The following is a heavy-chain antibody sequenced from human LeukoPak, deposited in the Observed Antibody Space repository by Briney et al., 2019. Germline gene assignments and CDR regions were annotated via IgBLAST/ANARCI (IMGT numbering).Heavy chain of an antibody. V-gene: IGHV1-24*01. Sequence: ASVKVSCKVSGYTLTELSMHWVRQAPGKGLEWMGGFDPEDGETIYAQKFQGRVTMTEDTSTDTAYMELSSLRSEDTAVYYCVRALRIETFGVRRYYYHAMNVWGQGTTVTVPS. J-gene: IGHJ6*02. CDR2: FDPEDGET. CDR1: GYTLTELS. CDR3: VRALRIETFGVRRYYYHAMNV. D-gene: IGHD3-3*01.